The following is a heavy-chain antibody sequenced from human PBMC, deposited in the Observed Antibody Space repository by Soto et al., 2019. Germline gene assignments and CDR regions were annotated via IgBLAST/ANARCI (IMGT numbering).Heavy chain of an antibody. CDR2: ISWDGGST. D-gene: IGHD1-1*01. Sequence: GGSLRLSCAASGFTFDDYTMHWVRQAPGKGLEWVSLISWDGGSTYSADSVKGRYTSSRDNSKISLYLQMNSLSTEDTALYYCAKATGTRDGYNAPQDYYYYGMDVWGQGTTVTVSS. CDR3: AKATGTRDGYNAPQDYYYYGMDV. CDR1: GFTFDDYT. V-gene: IGHV3-43*01. J-gene: IGHJ6*02.